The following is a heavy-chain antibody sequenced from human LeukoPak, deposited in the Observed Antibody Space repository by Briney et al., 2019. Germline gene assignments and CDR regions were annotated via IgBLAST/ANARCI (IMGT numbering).Heavy chain of an antibody. J-gene: IGHJ4*02. V-gene: IGHV3-33*01. Sequence: GGSLRLSCAASGFTFSSYGMHWVRQAPGKGLEWVAVIWYDGSNKYYADSVKGRFTISRDNSKNTLYLQMNSLRAEDTAVYYCARDRGVSPLDYWGQGTLVTVSS. D-gene: IGHD3-10*01. CDR1: GFTFSSYG. CDR3: ARDRGVSPLDY. CDR2: IWYDGSNK.